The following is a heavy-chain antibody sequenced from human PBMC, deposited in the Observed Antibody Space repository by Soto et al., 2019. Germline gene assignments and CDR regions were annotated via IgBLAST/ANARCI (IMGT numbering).Heavy chain of an antibody. CDR1: GYTFTSSD. V-gene: IGHV1-8*01. CDR2: MNPNSGNT. D-gene: IGHD3-10*01. CDR3: ARGRDGSNYYFDY. J-gene: IGHJ4*02. Sequence: QVQLVQSGAAVKKPGASVRVSCKSSGYTFTSSDINWVRQATGQGLEWMGWMNPNSGNTGYAQKFQGGVTMTRNTSISTAYMELSSLGSEDTAVYYCARGRDGSNYYFDYWGQGTLVTVSS.